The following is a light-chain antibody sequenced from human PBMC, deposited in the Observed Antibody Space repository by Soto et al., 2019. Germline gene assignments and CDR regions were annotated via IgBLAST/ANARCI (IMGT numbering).Light chain of an antibody. CDR2: EGS. CDR3: CSYAGSSTYV. CDR1: RRDVGNYDL. J-gene: IGLJ1*01. Sequence: SVLTRPASVSWAPGQSITISCPGTRRDVGNYDLVSWYQQLPGKAPKFILYEGSKRPSGVSNRFSGSKSGNTASLTISGLQAEDEADYYCCSYAGSSTYVFGTGTKVTVL. V-gene: IGLV2-23*01.